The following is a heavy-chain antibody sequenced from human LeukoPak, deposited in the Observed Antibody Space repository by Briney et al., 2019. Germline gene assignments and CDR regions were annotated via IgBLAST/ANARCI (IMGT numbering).Heavy chain of an antibody. V-gene: IGHV3-20*04. CDR2: INWNGGRT. CDR3: AKETVVVVAATPDAFDI. D-gene: IGHD2-15*01. CDR1: GFTFDDYG. J-gene: IGHJ3*02. Sequence: GGSLRLSCAASGFTFDDYGMSWVRQAPGKGLEWVSGINWNGGRTGYADSVKGRFTTSRDNAKNSLYLQMNSLRAEDTAVYYCAKETVVVVAATPDAFDIWGQGTMVTVSS.